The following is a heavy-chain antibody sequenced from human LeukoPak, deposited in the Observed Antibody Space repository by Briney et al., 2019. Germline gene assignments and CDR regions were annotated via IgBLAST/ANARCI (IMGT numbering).Heavy chain of an antibody. D-gene: IGHD3-10*01. CDR3: ARLRSVPGRLSPRGAFDI. Sequence: GESLKISCRGSGYSFPSYWIGWVRQMPGKGLEGMGVIYPGDSDTRDSPSFQGQVPISADKSISTAYLPWSSLKASDTAMYYWARLRSVPGRLSPRGAFDIWGQGTMVTVSS. CDR2: IYPGDSDT. V-gene: IGHV5-51*01. J-gene: IGHJ3*02. CDR1: GYSFPSYW.